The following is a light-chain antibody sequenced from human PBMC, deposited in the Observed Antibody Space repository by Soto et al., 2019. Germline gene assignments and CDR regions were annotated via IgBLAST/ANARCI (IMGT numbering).Light chain of an antibody. CDR3: QQFSSYPLT. CDR1: QSLSASY. J-gene: IGKJ4*01. CDR2: GAS. Sequence: EIVLTQSPGTLSLSPGERATLFCRASQSLSASYLAWYQQKPGQAPRLLVYGASSRATGIPDRFSGSGSGTDFTLIISRLEPEDFAVYYCQQFSSYPLTFGGGTKVEIK. V-gene: IGKV3-20*01.